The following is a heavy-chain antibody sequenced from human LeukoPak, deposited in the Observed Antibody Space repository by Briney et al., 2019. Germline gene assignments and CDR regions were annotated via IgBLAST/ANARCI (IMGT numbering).Heavy chain of an antibody. D-gene: IGHD6-19*01. J-gene: IGHJ3*02. CDR1: GFTFSSYA. V-gene: IGHV3-30-3*01. CDR2: ISYDGSNK. CDR3: VRDLDIYSSGWYDAFDI. Sequence: GGSLRLSCAASGFTFSSYAMHWVRQAPGKGLEWVAVISYDGSNKYYADSVKGRFTISRDNAKNSMYLQMNSLRAEDTAVYYCVRDLDIYSSGWYDAFDIWGQGTMVTVSS.